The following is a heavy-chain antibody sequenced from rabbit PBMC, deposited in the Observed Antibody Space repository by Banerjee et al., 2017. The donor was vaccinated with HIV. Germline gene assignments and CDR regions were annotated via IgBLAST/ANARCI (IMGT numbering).Heavy chain of an antibody. CDR2: IYTGSSGRS. D-gene: IGHD4-1*01. J-gene: IGHJ3*01. CDR1: GFSFSSSYW. V-gene: IGHV1S40*01. CDR3: ARADDSSGWGFRL. Sequence: QSLEESGGDLVKPGASLTLTCTASGFSFSSSYWICWVRQAPGKGLEWIACIYTGSSGRSYYASWAKGRFTISKTSSTTVTLQMTSLTAADTAPYFCARADDSSGWGFRLWGQGTLVT.